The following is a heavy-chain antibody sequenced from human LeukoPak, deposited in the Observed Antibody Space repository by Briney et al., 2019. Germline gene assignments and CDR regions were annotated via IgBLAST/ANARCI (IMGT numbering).Heavy chain of an antibody. D-gene: IGHD6-13*01. Sequence: PSETLSLTCAVYGGSFSGYYWSWIRQPPGKGLGWIGEINHSGSTNYNPSLKSRATISVDTSKNQFSLKLSSVTDADTAVYYLAREVRYSCCWFFDYWGEGTLVTVSS. CDR3: AREVRYSCCWFFDY. V-gene: IGHV4-34*01. CDR1: GGSFSGYY. CDR2: INHSGST. J-gene: IGHJ4*02.